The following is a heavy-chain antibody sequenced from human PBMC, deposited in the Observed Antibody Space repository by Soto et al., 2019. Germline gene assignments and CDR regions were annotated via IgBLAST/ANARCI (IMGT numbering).Heavy chain of an antibody. CDR2: IKNTKDGGAR. CDR1: GFMFSSAW. D-gene: IGHD1-1*01. CDR3: VEGWNDF. V-gene: IGHV3-15*01. J-gene: IGHJ4*02. Sequence: EVQVVESGGDLVEPGGSLRLSCVTSGFMFSSAWMSWVRQAPGKVLEWVARIKNTKDGGARDYAAPVNGRFSISRDDAKSTVYLQMNSLRAEDTALYYCVEGWNDFWGQGTLVTVSS.